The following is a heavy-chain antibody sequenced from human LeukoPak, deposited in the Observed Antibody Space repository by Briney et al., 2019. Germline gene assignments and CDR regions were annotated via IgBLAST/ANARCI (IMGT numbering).Heavy chain of an antibody. J-gene: IGHJ4*02. V-gene: IGHV4-38-2*02. CDR2: IYHSGST. Sequence: SETLSLTCTVSGHSISSGYYWGWIRQPPGKGLEWIGSIYHSGSTYYNPSLKSRVTISVDTSKNQFSLKLSSVTAADTAVYYCAREGGSITGTTVWDYWGQGTLVTVSS. CDR1: GHSISSGYY. CDR3: AREGGSITGTTVWDY. D-gene: IGHD1-7*01.